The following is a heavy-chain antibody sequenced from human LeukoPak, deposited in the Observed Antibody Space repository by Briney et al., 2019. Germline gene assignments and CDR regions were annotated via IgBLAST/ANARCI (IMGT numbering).Heavy chain of an antibody. J-gene: IGHJ6*04. V-gene: IGHV3-11*01. CDR2: INGGGTTK. Sequence: GGSLRLSCAASGFTFSDYYMNWIRQAPGKGLEWVSHINGGGTTKYYADSVRGRFTLSRDNAKNTLYLQMNNLRAEDTAVYYCTRGVFSDVWGTGTTVTVSS. CDR1: GFTFSDYY. CDR3: TRGVFSDV.